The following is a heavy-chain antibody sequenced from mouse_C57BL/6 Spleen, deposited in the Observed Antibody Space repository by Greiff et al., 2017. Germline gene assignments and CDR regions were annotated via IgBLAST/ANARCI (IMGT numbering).Heavy chain of an antibody. CDR3: ARWGTWFAY. J-gene: IGHJ3*01. CDR2: INPNTGGT. CDR1: GYTFTDYY. V-gene: IGHV1-26*01. Sequence: VQLQQSGPELVKPGASVKISCKASGYTFTDYYMNWVKQSHGKSLEWIGDINPNTGGTSYNQKFKGKATLTVDKSSITAYMELRSLTSEDSAVYYCARWGTWFAYWGQGTLVTVSA.